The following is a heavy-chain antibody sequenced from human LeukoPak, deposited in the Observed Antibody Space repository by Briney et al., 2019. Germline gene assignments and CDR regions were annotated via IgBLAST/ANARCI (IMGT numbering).Heavy chain of an antibody. Sequence: GASVKVSCKASGYTFTSYGISWVRQAPGQGLEWMGWISAYNGNTNYAQKLQGRVTMTTDTSTSTAYMELSSLRSEDTAVYYCAMATEGNYYYYGMDVWGQGTTVTVSS. CDR3: AMATEGNYYYYGMDV. V-gene: IGHV1-18*01. J-gene: IGHJ6*02. D-gene: IGHD5-12*01. CDR1: GYTFTSYG. CDR2: ISAYNGNT.